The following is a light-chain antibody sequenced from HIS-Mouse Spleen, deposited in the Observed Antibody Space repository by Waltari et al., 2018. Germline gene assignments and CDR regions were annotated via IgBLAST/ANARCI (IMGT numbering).Light chain of an antibody. CDR3: QSADSSGTYSVV. CDR1: AFPKQY. CDR2: KDS. J-gene: IGLJ2*01. Sequence: SYELTQPPSVSVSPGQTARITCSGAAFPKQYDYWYQQKPGQAPVLVIYKDSERPSGIPERFSGSSSGTTVTLTISGVQAEDEADYYCQSADSSGTYSVVFGGGTKLTVL. V-gene: IGLV3-25*03.